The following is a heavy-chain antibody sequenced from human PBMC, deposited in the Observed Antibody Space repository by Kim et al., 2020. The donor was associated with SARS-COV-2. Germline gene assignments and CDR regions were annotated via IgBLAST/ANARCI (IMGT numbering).Heavy chain of an antibody. CDR2: ISWNSGSI. CDR1: GFTFDDYA. J-gene: IGHJ4*01. Sequence: GGSLRLSCAASGFTFDDYAMHWVRQAPGKGLEWVSGISWNSGSIGYADSVKGRFTISRDNAKNSLYLQMNSLRAEDTALYYCAKGYSSGWYDPYYFDYWG. D-gene: IGHD6-19*01. CDR3: AKGYSSGWYDPYYFDY. V-gene: IGHV3-9*01.